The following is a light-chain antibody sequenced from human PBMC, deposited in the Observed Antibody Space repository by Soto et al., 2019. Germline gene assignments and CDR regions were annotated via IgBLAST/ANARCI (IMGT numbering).Light chain of an antibody. CDR1: QSISSW. V-gene: IGKV1-5*01. Sequence: DIKMTQSPSTLSASVGDRVTITCRASQSISSWVAWYQQKPGKGPKLLIYDASALPRGVPSRFSGSGSGTKFTLTIASLQPDDFATYYCQQYETFSGTFGPGTKVDIK. CDR3: QQYETFSGT. CDR2: DAS. J-gene: IGKJ1*01.